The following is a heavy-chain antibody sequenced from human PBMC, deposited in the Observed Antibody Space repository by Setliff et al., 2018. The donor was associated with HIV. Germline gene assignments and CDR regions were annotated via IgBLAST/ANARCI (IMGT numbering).Heavy chain of an antibody. D-gene: IGHD3-22*01. CDR2: ISPYNGDT. CDR1: GYRFNTYG. J-gene: IGHJ1*01. Sequence: ASVKVSCKASGYRFNTYGISWVRQAPGQGLEWMGWISPYNGDTRFAQSLQGRVTLTTDTSTNTAYMEMRTLRSDGTAVYYCVRGVTRDISGYYRDEYFQHWGQGTPVTSP. CDR3: VRGVTRDISGYYRDEYFQH. V-gene: IGHV1-18*01.